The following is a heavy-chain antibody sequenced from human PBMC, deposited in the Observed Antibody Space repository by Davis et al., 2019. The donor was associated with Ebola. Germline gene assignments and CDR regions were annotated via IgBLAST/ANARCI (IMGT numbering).Heavy chain of an antibody. V-gene: IGHV5-10-1*01. CDR3: ARSLAAAGSLDGMDV. D-gene: IGHD6-13*01. J-gene: IGHJ6*02. CDR1: GYSFTSYW. Sequence: KVSCKGSGYSFTSYWISWVRQMPGKGLEWMGRIDPSDSYTNYSPSFQGHVTIPADKSIRTAYLQWSSLKASGTAMYYCARSLAAAGSLDGMDVWGQGTTVTVSS. CDR2: IDPSDSYT.